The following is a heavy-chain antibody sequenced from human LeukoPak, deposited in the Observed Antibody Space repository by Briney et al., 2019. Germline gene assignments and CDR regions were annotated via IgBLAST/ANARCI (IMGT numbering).Heavy chain of an antibody. J-gene: IGHJ4*02. CDR3: ARGGGYDSPVDY. Sequence: GASVKVSCKASGDTFTSYAMQWMRQAPGKRLEWMGWINAGNGNTKYSQEFQGRVTITRDTSASTTYMELSSLRSEDMAVYYCARGGGYDSPVDYWGQGTLVTVSS. V-gene: IGHV1-3*03. CDR1: GDTFTSYA. CDR2: INAGNGNT. D-gene: IGHD5-12*01.